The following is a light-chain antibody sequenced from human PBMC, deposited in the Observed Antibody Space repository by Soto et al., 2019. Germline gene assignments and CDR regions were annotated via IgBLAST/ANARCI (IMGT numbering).Light chain of an antibody. V-gene: IGKV3-11*01. Sequence: PVEIATLSFMASQSVRSYLAWYQKKPGQAPRLLIYETSNRATGVPARFSGSGSGTDFTLTISSLEAEDFAVYYCQQRSLWPLTFGGGTKVDIK. CDR1: QSVRSY. CDR3: QQRSLWPLT. CDR2: ETS. J-gene: IGKJ4*01.